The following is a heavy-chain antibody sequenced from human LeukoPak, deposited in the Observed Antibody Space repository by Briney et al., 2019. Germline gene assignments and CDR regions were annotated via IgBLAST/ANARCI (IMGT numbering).Heavy chain of an antibody. CDR2: INPNSGDS. CDR1: GYKFTGYY. J-gene: IGHJ5*02. D-gene: IGHD2-15*01. Sequence: ASVKVSCKASGYKFTGYYMHWVRQAPGQGLEWMGWINPNSGDSHHAQKFQGRVTMTRDTSISTAYMELSRLRSDDTAVYYCARDFCSGGSCYDWFDPWGQGTLVTVSS. CDR3: ARDFCSGGSCYDWFDP. V-gene: IGHV1-2*02.